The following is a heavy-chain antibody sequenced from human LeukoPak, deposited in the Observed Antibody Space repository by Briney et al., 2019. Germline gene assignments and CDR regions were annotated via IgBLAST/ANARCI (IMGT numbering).Heavy chain of an antibody. J-gene: IGHJ4*02. CDR2: ISSSGSST. CDR3: AKDLTYYYDSTGYYFDY. V-gene: IGHV3-23*01. CDR1: GFTFSSYA. D-gene: IGHD3-22*01. Sequence: GGSLRLSCAASGFTFSSYAMSWVRQAPGKGLEWVSAISSSGSSTYYADSVKGRFTISRDNSKNTLYLQLNSLRAEDTAIYYCAKDLTYYYDSTGYYFDYWGQGTLVTVSS.